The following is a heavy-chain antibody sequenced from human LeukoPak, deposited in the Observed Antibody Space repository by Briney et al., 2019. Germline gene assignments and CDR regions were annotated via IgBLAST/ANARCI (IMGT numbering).Heavy chain of an antibody. Sequence: ASVKVSCKATGCTFTSYGISWVRQAPGQGLEWMGWIKPNSGGTNYAQKFQGRVTMTRDTSISTAYMELSRLRSDDTAVYYCARDYPQSSWYDYWGQGTLVTVSS. CDR2: IKPNSGGT. V-gene: IGHV1-2*02. D-gene: IGHD6-13*01. J-gene: IGHJ4*02. CDR1: GCTFTSYG. CDR3: ARDYPQSSWYDY.